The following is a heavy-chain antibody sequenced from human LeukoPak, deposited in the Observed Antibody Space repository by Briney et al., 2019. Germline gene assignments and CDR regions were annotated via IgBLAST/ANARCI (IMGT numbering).Heavy chain of an antibody. CDR3: ASGRYGPTYYYYGMDV. CDR1: GGSISSNNW. J-gene: IGHJ6*02. Sequence: SETLSLTCAVSGGSISSNNWWGWVRQPPGKGLEWIGYIYHSGSTYYNPSLKSRVTISVDRSKNQFSLKLSSVTAADTAVYYCASGRYGPTYYYYGMDVWGQGTTVTVSS. V-gene: IGHV4-4*02. D-gene: IGHD5-18*01. CDR2: IYHSGST.